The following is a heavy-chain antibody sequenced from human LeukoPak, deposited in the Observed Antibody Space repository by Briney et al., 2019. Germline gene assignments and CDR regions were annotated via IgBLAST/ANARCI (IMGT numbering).Heavy chain of an antibody. Sequence: PGGSLRLSCAASGFTFSSYSMNWVRQAPGKGLEWVSYISSSGSTIYYADSVKGRFTISRDNAKNSLYLQMNSLRAEDTAVYYCARDWDLYSSDYFDYWGQGTLVTVSS. CDR1: GFTFSSYS. J-gene: IGHJ4*02. V-gene: IGHV3-48*04. D-gene: IGHD6-19*01. CDR2: ISSSGSTI. CDR3: ARDWDLYSSDYFDY.